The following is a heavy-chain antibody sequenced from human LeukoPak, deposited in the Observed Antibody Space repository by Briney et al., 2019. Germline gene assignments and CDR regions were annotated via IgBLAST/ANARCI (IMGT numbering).Heavy chain of an antibody. CDR2: IIPIFGTA. V-gene: IGHV1-69*13. CDR3: ARVGPSAPLYGDYGNYFDY. D-gene: IGHD4-17*01. J-gene: IGHJ4*02. Sequence: SVKVSCKASGYTFTSYDINWVRQAPGQGLEWMGGIIPIFGTANYAQKSQGRVTITADESTSTAYMELSSLRSEDTAVYYCARVGPSAPLYGDYGNYFDYWGQGTLVTVSS. CDR1: GYTFTSYD.